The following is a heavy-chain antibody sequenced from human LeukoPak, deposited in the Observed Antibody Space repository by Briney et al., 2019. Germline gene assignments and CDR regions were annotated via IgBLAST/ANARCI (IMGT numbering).Heavy chain of an antibody. D-gene: IGHD3-3*01. J-gene: IGHJ4*02. V-gene: IGHV3-23*01. CDR2: ISGSGGST. Sequence: PGGSLRLSCAASGFTFSSYAMSWVRQAPGKGLEWVSAISGSGGSTYYADSVKGRFTISRDNSKNTLYLQMNSLRAEDTAVYYCAKVSDDFWSGYPFLDHWGQGTLVTVSS. CDR1: GFTFSSYA. CDR3: AKVSDDFWSGYPFLDH.